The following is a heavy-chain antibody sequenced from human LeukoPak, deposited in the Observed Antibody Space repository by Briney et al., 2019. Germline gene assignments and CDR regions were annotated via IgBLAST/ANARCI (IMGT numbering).Heavy chain of an antibody. CDR1: GFTFSDYY. CDR3: ARGSGSYPNDY. CDR2: IGGSGTTK. D-gene: IGHD1-26*01. J-gene: IGHJ4*02. V-gene: IGHV3-11*04. Sequence: GGSLRLSCAASGFTFSDYYMSWIRQAPAKGLEWVSYIGGSGTTKFYADSMKGRFTVSRDNAKNSLYLQMNSLRAEDTAVYYCARGSGSYPNDYWGQGTLVTVSS.